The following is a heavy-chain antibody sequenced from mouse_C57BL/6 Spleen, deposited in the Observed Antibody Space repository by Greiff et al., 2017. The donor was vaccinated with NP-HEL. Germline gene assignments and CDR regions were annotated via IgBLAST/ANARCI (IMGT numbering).Heavy chain of an antibody. CDR1: GYTFTSYW. CDR2: IHPNSGST. V-gene: IGHV1-64*01. J-gene: IGHJ2*01. Sequence: QVQLQQPGAELVKPGASVKLSCKASGYTFTSYWMHWVKQRPGQGLEWIGMIHPNSGSTNYNEKFKSKATLTVDKSSSTAYMQLSSLTSEDSAVYYCARAYYDYDVGDYWGQGTTLTVSS. CDR3: ARAYYDYDVGDY. D-gene: IGHD2-4*01.